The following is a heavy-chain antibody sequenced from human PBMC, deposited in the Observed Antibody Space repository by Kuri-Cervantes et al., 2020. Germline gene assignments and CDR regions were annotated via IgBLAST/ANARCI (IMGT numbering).Heavy chain of an antibody. Sequence: GGSLRLSCKASGYTFTSYGISWVRQAPGQGLEWMGWISAYNGNTNYAQKLQGRVTMTTDTSTSTAYMELRSLRSDDTAVYYCARGPFDDYYDSSAYYGMDVWGQGTTVTVSS. D-gene: IGHD3-22*01. V-gene: IGHV1-18*01. CDR3: ARGPFDDYYDSSAYYGMDV. CDR2: ISAYNGNT. CDR1: GYTFTSYG. J-gene: IGHJ6*02.